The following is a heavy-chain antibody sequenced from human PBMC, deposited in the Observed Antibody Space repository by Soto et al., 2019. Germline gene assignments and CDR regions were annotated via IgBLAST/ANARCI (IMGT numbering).Heavy chain of an antibody. CDR1: GFTFSSYA. D-gene: IGHD2-2*01. J-gene: IGHJ4*02. CDR2: FGGSGVST. CDR3: AKRVTLLGYCSGTSCYLDY. V-gene: IGHV3-23*01. Sequence: EVQLLESGGGLVQPGGSLRLSCAASGFTFSSYAMTWVRQAPGKGLEWVSAFGGSGVSTYYADSVKGRFTISRDNSKNTLYLQMNSLRAEDTAVYYCAKRVTLLGYCSGTSCYLDYWGQGTLVTVSS.